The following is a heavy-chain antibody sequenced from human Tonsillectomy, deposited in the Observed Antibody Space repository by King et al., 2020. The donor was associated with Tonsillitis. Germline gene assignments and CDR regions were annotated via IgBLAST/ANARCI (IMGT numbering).Heavy chain of an antibody. V-gene: IGHV3-7*03. CDR2: INPDGSEK. J-gene: IGHJ4*02. D-gene: IGHD6-19*01. CDR3: VKGGSSVWPFDS. CDR1: GFTLSTSW. Sequence: QLVQSGGGLVQPGGSLRLSCAASGFTLSTSWMSWVRQAPGKGLEWVANINPDGSEKNYVDSVKGRFTFSRDNARNSLYLQMNSLRAEDTAVYYCVKGGSSVWPFDSWGQGALVTVSS.